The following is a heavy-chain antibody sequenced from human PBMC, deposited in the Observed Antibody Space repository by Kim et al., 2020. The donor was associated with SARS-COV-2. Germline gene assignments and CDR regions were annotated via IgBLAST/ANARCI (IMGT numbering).Heavy chain of an antibody. CDR2: ICYSGST. Sequence: SETLSLTCTVSGGSISSGGYYWSWIRQHPGKGLEWIVYICYSGSTYYNPSLKSQVTIAVDTSKNQFYLKLSSVTAADTAVYSCARVRKYYYDPPVRESAFDIWGQGTMVTASS. CDR1: GGSISSGGYY. J-gene: IGHJ3*02. D-gene: IGHD3-22*01. CDR3: ARVRKYYYDPPVRESAFDI. V-gene: IGHV4-31*01.